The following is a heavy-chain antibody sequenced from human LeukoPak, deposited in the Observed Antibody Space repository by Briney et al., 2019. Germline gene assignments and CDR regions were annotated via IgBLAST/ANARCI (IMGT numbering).Heavy chain of an antibody. D-gene: IGHD6-19*01. Sequence: SVSVFFKASGGTFSIYAISWVRQAPGRGREGGRGLIPIMCTANYAEKFHGRVTITTDDSTSTAYMELSRLRSEDAAVYYCARAVGYYYYMDVWGKGTTVTVSS. CDR1: GGTFSIYA. CDR2: LIPIMCTA. CDR3: ARAVGYYYYMDV. V-gene: IGHV1-69*05. J-gene: IGHJ6*03.